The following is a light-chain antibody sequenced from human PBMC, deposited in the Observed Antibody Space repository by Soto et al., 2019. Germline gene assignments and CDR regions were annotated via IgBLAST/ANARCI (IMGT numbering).Light chain of an antibody. V-gene: IGLV2-14*01. J-gene: IGLJ1*01. CDR2: EVS. CDR3: SSYTSSSTL. Sequence: QSVLTQPASVSGSPGQSITISCTGTSSDVGSYNYVSWYQQHPGKAPKLMIYEVSDRPSGISSRFSGSKSGNTASLTISGLQNEDEADYYCSSYTSSSTLFGTGTKGTAL. CDR1: SSDVGSYNY.